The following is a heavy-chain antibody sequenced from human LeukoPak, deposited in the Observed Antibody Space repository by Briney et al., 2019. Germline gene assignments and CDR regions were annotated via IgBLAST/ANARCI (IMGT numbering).Heavy chain of an antibody. CDR3: AKDKYSGYGSTLYYYYGMDV. V-gene: IGHV3-43*02. J-gene: IGHJ6*02. Sequence: GGSLRLSCAASGFTFDDYAMHWVRQAPGKGLEWVSLISGDGGSTYYADSVKGRFTISRDNSKNSLYLQMSSLRTEDTALYYCAKDKYSGYGSTLYYYYGMDVWGQGTTVTVSS. CDR2: ISGDGGST. D-gene: IGHD5-12*01. CDR1: GFTFDDYA.